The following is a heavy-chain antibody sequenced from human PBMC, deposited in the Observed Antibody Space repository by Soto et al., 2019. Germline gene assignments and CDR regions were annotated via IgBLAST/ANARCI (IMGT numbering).Heavy chain of an antibody. Sequence: SETLSLTCTVSGGSITSGAYHWNWIRQAPGKGLEWIGYTYYSGSTYYNPSLKSRVTISVDTSKNQFSLKLSSVTAADTAVYYCARESYGGNSDYYYYGMDVWGQGTTVTVPS. D-gene: IGHD2-21*02. CDR2: TYYSGST. CDR3: ARESYGGNSDYYYYGMDV. J-gene: IGHJ6*02. V-gene: IGHV4-31*03. CDR1: GGSITSGAYH.